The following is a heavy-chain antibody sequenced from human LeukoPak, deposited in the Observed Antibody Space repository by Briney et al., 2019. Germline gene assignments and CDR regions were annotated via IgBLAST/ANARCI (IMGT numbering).Heavy chain of an antibody. CDR3: ARERVVRGVIISGYYYYYMDV. J-gene: IGHJ6*03. Sequence: SVKVSCKASGGTFSSYAISWVRQAPGQGLEWMGGIIPIFGTANYAQKFQGRVTITTDESTSTAYMELSSLRSEDTAVYYCARERVVRGVIISGYYYYYMDVWGKGTTVTVSS. V-gene: IGHV1-69*05. CDR2: IIPIFGTA. D-gene: IGHD3-10*01. CDR1: GGTFSSYA.